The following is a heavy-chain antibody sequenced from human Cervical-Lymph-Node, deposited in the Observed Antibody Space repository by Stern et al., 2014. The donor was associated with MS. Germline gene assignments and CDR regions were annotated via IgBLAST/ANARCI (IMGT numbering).Heavy chain of an antibody. J-gene: IGHJ4*02. CDR3: AHRRKYDNNWYTFDY. CDR1: GFSLSTSGVG. V-gene: IGHV2-5*02. CDR2: IYWDDDK. Sequence: ESGPTLVKPTQTLTLTCTFSGFSLSTSGVGVGLIRQPPGKALAWLALIYWDDDKRYSPSLKSRLTITKDTSKNQVVLLMTNMDPVDTATYYCAHRRKYDNNWYTFDYWGQGTLVTVSS. D-gene: IGHD1-1*01.